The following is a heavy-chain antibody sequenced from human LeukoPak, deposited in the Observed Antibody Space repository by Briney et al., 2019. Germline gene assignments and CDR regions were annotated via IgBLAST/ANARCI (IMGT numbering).Heavy chain of an antibody. CDR3: ARTRVPGSYSPKGPFDY. V-gene: IGHV4-39*07. D-gene: IGHD1-26*01. Sequence: SETLSLTCTVSGVSISSSSYYWVWIRQPPSKGLEWIGSMYYSGSIFYNPSLKSRVTISINTSKNQFSLKVSSVTAADTAVYYCARTRVPGSYSPKGPFDYWGQGTLVTVSS. CDR1: GVSISSSSYY. J-gene: IGHJ4*02. CDR2: MYYSGSI.